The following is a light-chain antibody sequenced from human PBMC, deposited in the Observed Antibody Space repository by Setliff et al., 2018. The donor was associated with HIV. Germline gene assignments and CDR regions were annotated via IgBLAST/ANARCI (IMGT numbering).Light chain of an antibody. Sequence: QSVLAQPPSVSGAPGQRVTISCTGSSSNIGAHYDVHWYQQLPGTAPKLLIYGNNNRPSGVPDRFSGSKSGTSASLAITGLQAEDEADYYCQSYDSSLSGYVFGTGNKVTVL. CDR1: SSNIGAHYD. CDR2: GNN. V-gene: IGLV1-40*01. CDR3: QSYDSSLSGYV. J-gene: IGLJ1*01.